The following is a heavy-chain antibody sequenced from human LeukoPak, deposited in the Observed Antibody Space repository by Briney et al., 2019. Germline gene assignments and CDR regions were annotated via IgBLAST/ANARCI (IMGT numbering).Heavy chain of an antibody. V-gene: IGHV5-51*01. Sequence: GESLKISCKGSGYSFTSYWIGWVRQMPGKGLEWMGIIYPGDSDTRYSPSFQGQVTISADKSISTAYLQRSSLKASDTAMYYCARRGYCTNGVCDAFDIWGQGTVVTVSS. J-gene: IGHJ3*02. CDR1: GYSFTSYW. CDR2: IYPGDSDT. CDR3: ARRGYCTNGVCDAFDI. D-gene: IGHD2-8*01.